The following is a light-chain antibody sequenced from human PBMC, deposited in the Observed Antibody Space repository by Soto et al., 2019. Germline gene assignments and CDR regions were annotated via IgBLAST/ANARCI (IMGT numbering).Light chain of an antibody. Sequence: QSALTQPASVSGSPGQSITISCTGTISDVGGYNYVSWYQQYPGKAPKLMINEVTHRPSGVSNRFSGSKSGNTASLTISGLQAEDEADYYCSSYTTTGAVIFGGGIQLTVL. CDR2: EVT. J-gene: IGLJ2*01. CDR1: ISDVGGYNY. V-gene: IGLV2-14*01. CDR3: SSYTTTGAVI.